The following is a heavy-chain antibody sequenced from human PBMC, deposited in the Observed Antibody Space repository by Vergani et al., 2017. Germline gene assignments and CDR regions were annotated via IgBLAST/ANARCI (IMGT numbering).Heavy chain of an antibody. D-gene: IGHD2-15*01. CDR2: ISASGTA. CDR3: ARRSGGYYSGGKVHPLRTAFDV. J-gene: IGHJ3*01. Sequence: QVQLQASGPGRVKPSQTLSLTCTMSGGSISAGYYFWSWIRQPAGKGLEWLGHISASGTASHSPSLKTRVSMSVDTSKNQFSLTVTSVTAADMAIYFCARRSGGYYSGGKVHPLRTAFDVWGHGTVVTVSS. CDR1: GGSISAGYYF. V-gene: IGHV4-61*02.